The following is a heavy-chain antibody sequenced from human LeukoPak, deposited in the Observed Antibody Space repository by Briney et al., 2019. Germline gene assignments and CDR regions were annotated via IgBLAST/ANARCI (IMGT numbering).Heavy chain of an antibody. CDR2: ISGSGGST. D-gene: IGHD4-17*01. Sequence: GGSLRLSCSASGFTFSSFAMSWVRQAPGKGLEWVSGISGSGGSTYYAGSVKGRFTISRDNSENTLYLQMNSLTVDDTAVYFCAKERQTGDYFTSDYWGQGTLVTVSS. CDR3: AKERQTGDYFTSDY. CDR1: GFTFSSFA. V-gene: IGHV3-23*01. J-gene: IGHJ4*02.